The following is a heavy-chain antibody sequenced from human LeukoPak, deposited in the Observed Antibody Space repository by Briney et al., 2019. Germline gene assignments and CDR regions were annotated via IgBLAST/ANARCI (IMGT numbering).Heavy chain of an antibody. V-gene: IGHV1-46*01. D-gene: IGHD6-13*01. CDR2: INPSGGST. CDR3: ASAIAAAGTWLDY. Sequence: ASVKVSCKASGYTFTSYYMHWVRQAPGQGLEWMGIINPSGGSTSYAQKFQGRVTMTRDTSTSTVYMELSGLRSEDTAVYYCASAIAAAGTWLDYWGQGTLVTVSS. J-gene: IGHJ4*02. CDR1: GYTFTSYY.